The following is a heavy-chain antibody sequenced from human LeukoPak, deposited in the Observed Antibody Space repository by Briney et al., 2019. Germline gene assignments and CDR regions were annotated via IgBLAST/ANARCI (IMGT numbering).Heavy chain of an antibody. V-gene: IGHV3-23*01. J-gene: IGHJ3*01. CDR1: GFTFRNYA. CDR2: ITGTGTST. CDR3: TKVTRSYPDSSDV. Sequence: GGSLRLSCAPSGFTFRNYAMGWVRQAPGEGLEWVSAITGTGTSTYYADSVKGRFTISRDNSKTTLYLQMNNVRAEDTALYYCTKVTRSYPDSSDVWGQGTMVTVSS. D-gene: IGHD2-2*02.